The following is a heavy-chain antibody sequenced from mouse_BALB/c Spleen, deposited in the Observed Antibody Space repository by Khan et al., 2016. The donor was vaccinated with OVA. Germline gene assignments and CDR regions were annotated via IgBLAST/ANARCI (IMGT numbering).Heavy chain of an antibody. CDR1: GFTFSSYA. D-gene: IGHD4-1*01. J-gene: IGHJ3*01. V-gene: IGHV5-9-4*01. Sequence: EVQLLETGGGLVKPGGSLKLSCAASGFTFSSYAMSWVRQSPEKRLEWVAEISSGGSYTYYPDTVTGRFTFSRDNAKNTLYLEMSSLRSEDTAMYYCARPELGEAWFAYWGQGTLVTVSA. CDR2: ISSGGSYT. CDR3: ARPELGEAWFAY.